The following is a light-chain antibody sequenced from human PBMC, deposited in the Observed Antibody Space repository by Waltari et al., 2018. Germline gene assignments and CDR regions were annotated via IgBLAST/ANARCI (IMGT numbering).Light chain of an antibody. J-gene: IGLJ1*01. CDR3: CSYAGSHYV. CDR2: DVS. V-gene: IGLV2-11*01. CDR1: SSDVGGYNY. Sequence: QSALTQPRSVSGSPGQSVTISCTGTSSDVGGYNYVSWYQQHPGKAPKLMVYDVSQRPSGVPGRFSGSKSGKTASLTISGLQAEDEADYYCCSYAGSHYVFGTGTKVTVL.